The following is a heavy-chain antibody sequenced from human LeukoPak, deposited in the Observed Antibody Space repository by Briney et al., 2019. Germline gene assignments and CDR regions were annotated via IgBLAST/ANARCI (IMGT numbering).Heavy chain of an antibody. CDR3: ARDEGSAYPFDY. V-gene: IGHV4-39*07. CDR2: IYYSGST. CDR1: GGSISSSSYY. D-gene: IGHD3-22*01. Sequence: PSETLSLTCTVSGGSISSSSYYWGCIRQPPGKGLEWIGSIYYSGSTYYNPSLKSRVTISVDTSKNQFSLNLNSVTAADTAVYFCARDEGSAYPFDYWGQGTLVTVSS. J-gene: IGHJ4*02.